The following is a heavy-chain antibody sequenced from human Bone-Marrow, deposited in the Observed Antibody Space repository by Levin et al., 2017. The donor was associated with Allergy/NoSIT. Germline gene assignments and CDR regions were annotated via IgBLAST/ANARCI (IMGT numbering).Heavy chain of an antibody. D-gene: IGHD2-2*02. CDR2: ISYGGSNK. CDR1: GFTFSSYA. J-gene: IGHJ6*02. Sequence: PGESLKISCVASGFTFSSYAMHWVRQAPGKGLEWVAVISYGGSNKYYADYVKGRLTISRDNSKNTLYLQMNSLRAEDTAVYYCARARDCSSTSCYTYYYYGMDVWGQGTTVTVS. CDR3: ARARDCSSTSCYTYYYYGMDV. V-gene: IGHV3-30-3*01.